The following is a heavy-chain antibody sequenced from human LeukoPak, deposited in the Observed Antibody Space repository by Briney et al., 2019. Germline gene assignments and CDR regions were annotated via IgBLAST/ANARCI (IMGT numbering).Heavy chain of an antibody. CDR2: MNPNSGNT. CDR1: GYTFTSYY. CDR3: ARVGIAAAGTFYYYGMDV. V-gene: IGHV1-8*02. Sequence: ASVKVSCTASGYTFTSYYMHWVRQAPGQGLEWMGWMNPNSGNTGYAQKFQGRVTMTRNTSISTAYMELSSLRSEDTAVYYCARVGIAAAGTFYYYGMDVWGQGTTVTVSS. D-gene: IGHD6-13*01. J-gene: IGHJ6*02.